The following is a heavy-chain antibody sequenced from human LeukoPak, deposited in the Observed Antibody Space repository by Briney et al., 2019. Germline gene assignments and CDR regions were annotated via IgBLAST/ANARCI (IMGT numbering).Heavy chain of an antibody. Sequence: SETPSLTCAAYGGSFSGYYWSWIRQPPGKGLEWIGEINHSGSTNYNPSLKSRVTISVDTSKNQFSLKLSSVTAADTAVYYCARASIAVAGLDYWGQGTLVTVSS. D-gene: IGHD6-19*01. J-gene: IGHJ4*02. V-gene: IGHV4-34*01. CDR1: GGSFSGYY. CDR2: INHSGST. CDR3: ARASIAVAGLDY.